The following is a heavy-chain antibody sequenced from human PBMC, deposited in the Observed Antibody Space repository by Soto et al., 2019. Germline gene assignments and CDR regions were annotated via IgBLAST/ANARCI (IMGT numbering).Heavy chain of an antibody. CDR3: AKANWNYVQYYFDY. CDR1: GFTCDDYA. J-gene: IGHJ4*02. Sequence: RGGSLRVSCAASGFTCDDYAMHWVRQAPGKGLEWVSGISWNSGSIGYADSVKGRFTISRDNAKNSLYLQMNSLRTEDTALYYCAKANWNYVQYYFDYWGQGTLVTVSS. D-gene: IGHD1-7*01. CDR2: ISWNSGSI. V-gene: IGHV3-9*01.